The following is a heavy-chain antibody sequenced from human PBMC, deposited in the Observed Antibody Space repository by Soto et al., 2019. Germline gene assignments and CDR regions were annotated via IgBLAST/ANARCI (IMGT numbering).Heavy chain of an antibody. CDR2: ISYSGRS. D-gene: IGHD4-17*01. V-gene: IGHV4-59*08. CDR1: GDSLSNYY. Sequence: QVQLQESGPGLVKPSETLSLTCTVSGDSLSNYYWNCIRQPPGKGLEWMGYISYSGRSDYNPSLRSRVPITVDTSKNQFSLTLSSMTAADRAVYFCARSPVGDLQYNWFEPWGQGTLVTVSS. CDR3: ARSPVGDLQYNWFEP. J-gene: IGHJ5*02.